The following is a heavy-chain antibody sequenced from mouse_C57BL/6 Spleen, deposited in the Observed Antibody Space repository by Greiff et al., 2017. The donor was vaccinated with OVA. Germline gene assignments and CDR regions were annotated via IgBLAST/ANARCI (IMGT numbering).Heavy chain of an antibody. V-gene: IGHV1-52*01. J-gene: IGHJ2*01. CDR1: GYTFTSYW. D-gene: IGHD1-1*01. CDR2: IDPSDSDT. CDR3: ATTVANYFDC. Sequence: QVQLQQPGAELVRPGSSVKLSCKASGYTFTSYWMHWVKQRPIQGLEWIGNIDPSDSDTHYNQKFKDKATLTVDKSSSTAYMQLSSLTSEDSAVYYCATTVANYFDCWGQGTTLTVSS.